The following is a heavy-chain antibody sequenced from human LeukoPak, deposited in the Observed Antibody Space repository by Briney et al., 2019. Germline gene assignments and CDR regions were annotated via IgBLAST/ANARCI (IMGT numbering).Heavy chain of an antibody. Sequence: GGSLRLSCAGSEFTVSNSYMSWVRQAPGKGLEWVSIIYSGGITYYTDSVKGRFTISRDNSKNTLYLQMNSLRDDDTAVYYCVRDSTTFRFGFWGQGTLVTVSS. V-gene: IGHV3-53*01. J-gene: IGHJ4*02. CDR2: IYSGGIT. D-gene: IGHD4-11*01. CDR3: VRDSTTFRFGF. CDR1: EFTVSNSY.